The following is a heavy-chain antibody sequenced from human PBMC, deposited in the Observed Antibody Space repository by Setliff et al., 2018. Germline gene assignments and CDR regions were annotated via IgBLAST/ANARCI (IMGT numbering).Heavy chain of an antibody. CDR3: TRGPKDFVVLAAAACFDF. CDR1: GYTFRSYG. J-gene: IGHJ4*02. V-gene: IGHV1-18*01. CDR2: ISAYDGNT. D-gene: IGHD2-15*01. Sequence: ASVKVSCKTSGYTFRSYGVSWVRQAPGQGLEWMGWISAYDGNTHYAQKFQGRVTMTADASTSTANMELRGLRSDDTAVYYCTRGPKDFVVLAAAACFDFWGQGTLVTVSS.